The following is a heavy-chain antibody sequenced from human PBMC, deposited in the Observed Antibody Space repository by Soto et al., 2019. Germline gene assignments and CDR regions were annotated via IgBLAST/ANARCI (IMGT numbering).Heavy chain of an antibody. J-gene: IGHJ6*02. CDR2: ISPFNGNT. CDR1: GYPFTHYG. Sequence: ASVKVSCKSSGYPFTHYGITWVRQAPGLGLEWMGWISPFNGNTNYAQTFQGRVTFTTDKSTSTAYMELSSLRSEDTAVYYCARAGGFYYYYGMDVWG. CDR3: ARAGGFYYYYGMDV. D-gene: IGHD3-16*01. V-gene: IGHV1-18*01.